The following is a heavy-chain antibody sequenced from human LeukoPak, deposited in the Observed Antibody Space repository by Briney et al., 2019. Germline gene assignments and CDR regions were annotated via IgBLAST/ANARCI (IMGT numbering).Heavy chain of an antibody. CDR2: ISDDGRSK. CDR1: GFTFSDYY. Sequence: GGSLRLSCAASGFTFSDYYMSWVRQAPGKGLEWVGVISDDGRSKDYADSVKGRFTISRDNSKDTLYLQMNSLRAEDTAVYYCAKRPSDYGDYVSYFDYWGQGTLVTVSS. J-gene: IGHJ4*02. CDR3: AKRPSDYGDYVSYFDY. V-gene: IGHV3-30*18. D-gene: IGHD4-17*01.